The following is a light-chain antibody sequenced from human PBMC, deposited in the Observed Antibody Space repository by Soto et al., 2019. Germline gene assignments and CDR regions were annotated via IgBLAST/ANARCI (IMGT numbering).Light chain of an antibody. Sequence: VMTQSPATLSVSPGERAALSCRASQSVSTNLAWYQQKPGQPPRLLIYDASSRATGIPARFSGSGSGTEFTLTISSLQSEDFAVYYCQQYSNWPLTFGGGTKVDIK. V-gene: IGKV3-15*01. CDR1: QSVSTN. CDR2: DAS. J-gene: IGKJ4*01. CDR3: QQYSNWPLT.